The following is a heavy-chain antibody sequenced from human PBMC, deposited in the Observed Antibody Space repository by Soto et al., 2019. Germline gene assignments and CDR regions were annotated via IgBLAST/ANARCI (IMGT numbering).Heavy chain of an antibody. J-gene: IGHJ4*02. CDR3: AKGGGGDY. CDR2: IGNSGGTT. CDR1: GFTFSIYA. Sequence: EVQLLESGGGLVQPGGSLRLSCAASGFTFSIYAMSWVRQAPGKGLEWVSGIGNSGGTTFYADSVKGRFAIPRDNSQSPLFLEMNSLRAEDTAVYYCAKGGGGDYWGQGTLVTVSS. V-gene: IGHV3-23*01. D-gene: IGHD3-16*01.